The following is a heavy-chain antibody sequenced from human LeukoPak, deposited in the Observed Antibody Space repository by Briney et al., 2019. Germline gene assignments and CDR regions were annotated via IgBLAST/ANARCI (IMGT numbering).Heavy chain of an antibody. CDR3: AGGTTGGYNHCYYYYMDV. V-gene: IGHV4-59*01. CDR2: IYYSGST. J-gene: IGHJ6*03. Sequence: SETLSLTCTVSGGSLSIYYWSWIRQPPGKGLEWIGYIYYSGSTNYNPSLKSRVTISVDKSKDQFSLKLSSVTAADTAVYYCAGGTTGGYNHCYYYYMDVWGKGTTVTVSS. D-gene: IGHD3-9*01. CDR1: GGSLSIYY.